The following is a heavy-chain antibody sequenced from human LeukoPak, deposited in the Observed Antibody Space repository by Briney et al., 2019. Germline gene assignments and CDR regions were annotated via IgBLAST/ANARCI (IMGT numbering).Heavy chain of an antibody. CDR2: MNSDGSGT. J-gene: IGHJ4*02. D-gene: IGHD5-18*01. CDR3: ARDSSRDTAMADFDY. V-gene: IGHV3-74*01. Sequence: GGSLRLSCAASGLTLSNYWMHWVRQAPGKGLVWVSRMNSDGSGTSYADSVKGRFTISRDNAKNTLYLQMNSLRAEDTGVYYCARDSSRDTAMADFDYWGQGTLVTVSS. CDR1: GLTLSNYW.